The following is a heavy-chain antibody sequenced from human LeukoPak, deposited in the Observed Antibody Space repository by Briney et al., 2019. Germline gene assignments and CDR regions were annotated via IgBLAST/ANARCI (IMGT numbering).Heavy chain of an antibody. Sequence: SGTLSLTCAVYGGSFSGYYWSWIRQPPGKGLEWIGEINHSGSTNYNPSLKSRVTISVDTSKNQLSLKLSSVTAADTAVYYCARAGTTSPYYYYYYMDVWGKGTTVTVSS. CDR1: GGSFSGYY. D-gene: IGHD1-1*01. CDR3: ARAGTTSPYYYYYYMDV. CDR2: INHSGST. V-gene: IGHV4-34*01. J-gene: IGHJ6*03.